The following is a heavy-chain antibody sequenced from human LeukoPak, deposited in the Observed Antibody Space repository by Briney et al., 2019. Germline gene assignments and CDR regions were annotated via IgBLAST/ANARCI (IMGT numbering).Heavy chain of an antibody. CDR1: GGSVSSGGYY. V-gene: IGHV4-31*03. Sequence: PSETLSLTCTVSGGSVSSGGYYWSWIRQHPGKGLEWIGYMYYSGSTYYNPSLNSRVTISVDTSKNQFSLKLSSVTAADTAVYYCARGRGGVTYYYYYNYMDVWGKGTTVTVSS. D-gene: IGHD4-11*01. CDR2: MYYSGST. J-gene: IGHJ6*03. CDR3: ARGRGGVTYYYYYNYMDV.